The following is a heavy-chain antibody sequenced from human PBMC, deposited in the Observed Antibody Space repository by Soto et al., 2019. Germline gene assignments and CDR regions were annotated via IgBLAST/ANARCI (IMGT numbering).Heavy chain of an antibody. CDR2: IYPGDSDT. J-gene: IGHJ5*02. CDR1: GYSFTSYW. D-gene: IGHD3-9*01. Sequence: GESLKISCKGSGYSFTSYWIGWVRQMPGKGLEWMGIIYPGDSDTRYSPSFQGQVTISADKSISTAYLQWSSLKASDTAMYYCARLGNWDILTDFVDPWGQGTLVTVSS. CDR3: ARLGNWDILTDFVDP. V-gene: IGHV5-51*01.